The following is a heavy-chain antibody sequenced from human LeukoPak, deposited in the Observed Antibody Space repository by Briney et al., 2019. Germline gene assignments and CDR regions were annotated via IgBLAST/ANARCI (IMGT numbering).Heavy chain of an antibody. CDR2: IKPDESRI. D-gene: IGHD1-26*01. V-gene: IGHV3-7*03. J-gene: IGHJ3*02. Sequence: GSLRLSCTNSGPTFNRDWMGWLRQAPGKGLEWLAHIKPDESRIFYADSVKGRFALSRDNAKNSVHLQMNSLRAEDTAVYFCARLILWETSNAFDIWGQGTMVTVSS. CDR1: GPTFNRDW. CDR3: ARLILWETSNAFDI.